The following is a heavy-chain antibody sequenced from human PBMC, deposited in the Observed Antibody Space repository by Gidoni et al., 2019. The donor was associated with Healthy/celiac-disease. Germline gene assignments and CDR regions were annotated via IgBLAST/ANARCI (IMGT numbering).Heavy chain of an antibody. J-gene: IGHJ2*01. CDR2: ISYNGHT. Sequence: QVQLQESGPRLVKPSETLSLTCAVSGDSINSDRFYWTWIRHRPGKGLEWMAYISYNGHTYYNPSLESRISMSVDTSANQFSLSLASVTAADTALYFCARAASAPLFWYFDLWGRGTLVTVSS. CDR3: ARAASAPLFWYFDL. CDR1: GDSINSDRFY. D-gene: IGHD6-19*01. V-gene: IGHV4-31*11.